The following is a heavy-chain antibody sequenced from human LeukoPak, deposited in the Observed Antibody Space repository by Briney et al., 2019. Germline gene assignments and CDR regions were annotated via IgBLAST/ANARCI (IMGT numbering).Heavy chain of an antibody. Sequence: GGSLRLSCAASGFTFSDYYMSWIRQAPGKGLEWVSYISSTGTTIYYADSVRGRFTISRDNAKNSVYLQMNSLRAEDTAVYYCARNIYDSSGRNWFDPWGQGTLVTVSS. V-gene: IGHV3-11*04. CDR3: ARNIYDSSGRNWFDP. J-gene: IGHJ5*02. D-gene: IGHD3-22*01. CDR1: GFTFSDYY. CDR2: ISSTGTTI.